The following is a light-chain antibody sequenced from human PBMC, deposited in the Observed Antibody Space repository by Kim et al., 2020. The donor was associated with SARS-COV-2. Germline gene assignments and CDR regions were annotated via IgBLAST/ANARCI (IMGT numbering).Light chain of an antibody. J-gene: IGLJ2*01. CDR3: QSYDSSLSGSV. V-gene: IGLV1-40*01. CDR1: SATTGAGLY. Sequence: VTRSCTGSSATTGAGLYVHWSHHLPEAAPKLLNYGNSNRPSGFPDRFSGSKSGTSASLAITGLQAEDEADYYCQSYDSSLSGSVFGGGTQLTVL. CDR2: GNS.